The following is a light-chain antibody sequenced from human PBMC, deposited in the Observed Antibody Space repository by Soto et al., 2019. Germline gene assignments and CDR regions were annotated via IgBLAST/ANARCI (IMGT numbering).Light chain of an antibody. V-gene: IGKV3-20*01. Sequence: EIVLTQSPCTLSLSPGERATLSCRARQSVSSSSSAWYHQKPGQAPRLLIYGASSRATGIPDRFSGSGSGTDFTLNISRLEPEDFAVYYCQQYGSSPGFTFGPGTKVDIK. CDR2: GAS. CDR3: QQYGSSPGFT. J-gene: IGKJ3*01. CDR1: QSVSSSS.